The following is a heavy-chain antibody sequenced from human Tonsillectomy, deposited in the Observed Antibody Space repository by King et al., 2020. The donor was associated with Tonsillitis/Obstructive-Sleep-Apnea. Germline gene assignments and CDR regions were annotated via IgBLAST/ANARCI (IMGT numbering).Heavy chain of an antibody. Sequence: VQLVESGAEVKKPGESLRISCKGSGYSFTIYWISWVRQMPGKGLEWMGRIDPSDSYTNYSPSFQGHVTISADRSISTAYLQWSSLKASDTAMYYCARQSRGYGDYEAYYYYMDVWGKGTTVTVSS. V-gene: IGHV5-10-1*01. CDR2: IDPSDSYT. CDR3: ARQSRGYGDYEAYYYYMDV. CDR1: GYSFTIYW. D-gene: IGHD4-17*01. J-gene: IGHJ6*03.